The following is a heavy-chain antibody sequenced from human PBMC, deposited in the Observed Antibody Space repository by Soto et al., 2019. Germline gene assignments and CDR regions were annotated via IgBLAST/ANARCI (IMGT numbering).Heavy chain of an antibody. V-gene: IGHV4-34*01. D-gene: IGHD4-17*01. J-gene: IGHJ4*02. CDR1: GGSFSGYY. Sequence: QVQLQQWGAGLLKPSETLSLTCAVYGGSFSGYYWSWIRQPPGKGLEWIGEINHSGSTNYNPSLKSRVTISVDTSKIQFSLKLSSVTAADTAVYYCARHVYGDYIDYWGQGTLVTVSS. CDR3: ARHVYGDYIDY. CDR2: INHSGST.